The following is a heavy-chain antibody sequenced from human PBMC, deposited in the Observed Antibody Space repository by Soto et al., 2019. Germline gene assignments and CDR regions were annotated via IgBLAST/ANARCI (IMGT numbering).Heavy chain of an antibody. CDR2: IYYSGST. D-gene: IGHD3-10*01. V-gene: IGHV4-59*01. CDR3: ARGRGSGSSFYYYGMDV. Sequence: XETLYITCTVSGGSISSYYWSWIRQPPGKGLEWIGYIYYSGSTNYNPSLKSRVTISVDTSKNQFSLKLSSVTAADTAVYYCARGRGSGSSFYYYGMDVWGQGTTVTVSS. CDR1: GGSISSYY. J-gene: IGHJ6*02.